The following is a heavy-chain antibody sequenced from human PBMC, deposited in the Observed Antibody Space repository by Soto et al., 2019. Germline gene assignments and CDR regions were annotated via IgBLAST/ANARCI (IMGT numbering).Heavy chain of an antibody. CDR3: ARGGFWSGSFNWFDP. CDR2: IYYSESPSY. Sequence: SETLSLTCTVSGDSISKYYWSWTRQPPGKGLEWIGYIYYSESPSYSETTSYNPSLKSRVTISVDTANNQFSLRLTSVTAADTGVYYCARGGFWSGSFNWFDPWGQGTLVTVSS. CDR1: GDSISKYY. D-gene: IGHD3-3*01. J-gene: IGHJ5*02. V-gene: IGHV4-59*05.